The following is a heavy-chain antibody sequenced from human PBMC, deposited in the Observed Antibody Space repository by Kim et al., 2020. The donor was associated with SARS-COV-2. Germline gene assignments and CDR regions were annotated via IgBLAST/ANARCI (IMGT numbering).Heavy chain of an antibody. Sequence: GGSLRLSCAASGFTFSSYSMNWVRQAPGKGLEWVSSISSSSYIYYADSVKGRFTISRDNAKNSLYLQMNSLRAEDTAVYYCARDTEGSSGDYWGQGTLVTVSS. CDR2: ISSSSYI. V-gene: IGHV3-21*01. D-gene: IGHD6-6*01. CDR3: ARDTEGSSGDY. J-gene: IGHJ4*02. CDR1: GFTFSSYS.